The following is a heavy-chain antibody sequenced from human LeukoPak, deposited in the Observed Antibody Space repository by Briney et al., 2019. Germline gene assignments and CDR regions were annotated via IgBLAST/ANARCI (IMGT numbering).Heavy chain of an antibody. CDR2: VESDASRT. J-gene: IGHJ6*02. CDR1: GFTLSDHW. D-gene: IGHD5-12*01. Sequence: AGTLRFSCVASGFTLSDHWMYWVRQGPSRGLAHVSRVESDASRTTYEDSVKGRFTISRDDAKNTMYLQMNSLRVEDTAVYYCVKGGHKLDIQTTHYYYGLDVWGQGTTVAVS. CDR3: VKGGHKLDIQTTHYYYGLDV. V-gene: IGHV3-74*03.